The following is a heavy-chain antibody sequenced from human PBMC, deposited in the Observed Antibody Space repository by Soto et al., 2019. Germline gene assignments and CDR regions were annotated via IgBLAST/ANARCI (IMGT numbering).Heavy chain of an antibody. Sequence: QVQLQESGPGLVKPSETLSLTCTVSGGSISSYYWGWIRQPPGKGLEWIGYIHYSGSTNYNPSLRRRVTISVDTPKNQFSLKVTSMTAADTAIYYCARGGVAARKGRWFDPWGQGTLVTVSS. CDR2: IHYSGST. CDR1: GGSISSYY. J-gene: IGHJ5*02. D-gene: IGHD6-25*01. CDR3: ARGGVAARKGRWFDP. V-gene: IGHV4-59*01.